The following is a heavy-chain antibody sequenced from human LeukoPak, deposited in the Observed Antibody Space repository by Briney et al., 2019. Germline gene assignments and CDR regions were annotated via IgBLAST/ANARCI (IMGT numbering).Heavy chain of an antibody. J-gene: IGHJ6*02. V-gene: IGHV1-2*02. Sequence: ASVKVSCKASGYTFTDYYMHWVRQAPGQGLEWMGWINPNSGGTNYAQKFQGRVTMTRDTSISTAYMELSRLRSDDTAVYYCARVDYGDSRYGMDVWGQGTTVTVSS. CDR3: ARVDYGDSRYGMDV. D-gene: IGHD4-17*01. CDR1: GYTFTDYY. CDR2: INPNSGGT.